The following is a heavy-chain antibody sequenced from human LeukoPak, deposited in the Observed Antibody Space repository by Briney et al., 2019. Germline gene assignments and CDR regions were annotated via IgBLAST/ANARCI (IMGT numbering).Heavy chain of an antibody. J-gene: IGHJ4*02. CDR3: AKDRGYDFWSGYYTPTFDY. CDR2: ISGSGGST. CDR1: GFTFSSYA. D-gene: IGHD3-3*01. V-gene: IGHV3-23*01. Sequence: GGSLRLSCAASGFTFSSYAMSWVRQAPGKGLEWVSAISGSGGSTYYADSVKGRFTISRDNSKNTLYLQMNSLRAEDTAVYYCAKDRGYDFWSGYYTPTFDYWGQGTLVTVSS.